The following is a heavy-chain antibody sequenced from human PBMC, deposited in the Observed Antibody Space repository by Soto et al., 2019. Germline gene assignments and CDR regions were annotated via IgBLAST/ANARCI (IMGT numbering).Heavy chain of an antibody. D-gene: IGHD6-19*01. CDR2: IFSNDEK. CDR1: GFSLSNARMG. V-gene: IGHV2-26*01. J-gene: IGHJ6*02. Sequence: QVTLKESGPVLVKPTETLTLTCTVSGFSLSNARMGVSWIRQPPGKALEWLAHIFSNDEKSYSTSLKSRLTISKDTXXSXVXRTMTNMDPVDTATYYCERIRPHSSGWVGYYYGMDVWGQGTTVTVSS. CDR3: ERIRPHSSGWVGYYYGMDV.